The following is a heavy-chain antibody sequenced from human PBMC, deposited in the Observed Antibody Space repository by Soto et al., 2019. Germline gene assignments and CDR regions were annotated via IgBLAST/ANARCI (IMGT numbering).Heavy chain of an antibody. V-gene: IGHV4-39*07. J-gene: IGHJ6*02. CDR1: GGSISSSSYY. Sequence: SAALSLTCTVSGGSISSSSYYWGWIRQPPGKGLEWIGSIYYSGSTYYNPSLKSRVTISVDTSKNQFSLKLSSVTAADTAVYYCARDTDIAAREAYYYYGLDVWGQGTTVTVSS. CDR2: IYYSGST. D-gene: IGHD6-6*01. CDR3: ARDTDIAAREAYYYYGLDV.